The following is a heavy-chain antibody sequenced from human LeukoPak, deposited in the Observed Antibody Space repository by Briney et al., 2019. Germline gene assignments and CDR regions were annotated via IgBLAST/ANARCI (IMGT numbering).Heavy chain of an antibody. D-gene: IGHD6-6*01. CDR3: ARNDIAARPSDYYYYMDV. CDR2: ISAYNGNT. V-gene: IGHV1-18*01. Sequence: GASVKVSCKASGYTFTSYGISWVRQAPGQGLEWMGWISAYNGNTNYAQKLQGRVTMTTDTSTSTAYMELRSLRSDDTAVYYCARNDIAARPSDYYYYMDVWGKGTTVTVSS. J-gene: IGHJ6*03. CDR1: GYTFTSYG.